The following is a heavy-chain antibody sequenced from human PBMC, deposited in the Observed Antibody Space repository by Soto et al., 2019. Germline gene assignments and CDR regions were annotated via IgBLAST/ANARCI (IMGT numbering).Heavy chain of an antibody. CDR1: GFTFSSYS. CDR3: ARERYSSSWYYYYYYGMDV. CDR2: ISSSSSTI. V-gene: IGHV3-48*02. J-gene: IGHJ6*02. Sequence: EVQLVESGGGLVQPGGSLRLSCAASGFTFSSYSMNWVRQAPGKGLEWVSYISSSSSTIYYADSVKGRFTISRDNAKNSLYLQMNSLRDEDTAVYYCARERYSSSWYYYYYYGMDVWCQGTTVTVSS. D-gene: IGHD6-13*01.